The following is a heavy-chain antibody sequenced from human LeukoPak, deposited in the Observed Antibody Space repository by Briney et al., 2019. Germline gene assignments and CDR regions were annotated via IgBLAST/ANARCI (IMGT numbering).Heavy chain of an antibody. D-gene: IGHD3-16*01. V-gene: IGHV3-66*01. Sequence: HPGGSLRLSCAASGFTVSGNYMSWVRQAPGKGLEWVSVIYSGGSTYYADSVKGRFTISRDNSKSTLYLQMNSLRAEDTAVYYCAGSYVIRSFDYWGQGTLVTVSS. CDR3: AGSYVIRSFDY. CDR1: GFTVSGNY. CDR2: IYSGGST. J-gene: IGHJ4*02.